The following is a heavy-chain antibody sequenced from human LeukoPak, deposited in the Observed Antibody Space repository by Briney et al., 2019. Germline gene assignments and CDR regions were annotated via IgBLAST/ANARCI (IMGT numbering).Heavy chain of an antibody. D-gene: IGHD1-1*01. CDR2: IRSKAYGETA. Sequence: PGGSLRLSCAASGFTFSGHYMDWVRQAPGKGLEWVGFIRSKAYGETADYAASVKGRFTISRDDSKAIAYLQMNSLKTEDTAVYHCTRDRGAYNLYDYWGQGTLVTVSS. CDR1: GFTFSGHY. J-gene: IGHJ4*02. CDR3: TRDRGAYNLYDY. V-gene: IGHV3-49*04.